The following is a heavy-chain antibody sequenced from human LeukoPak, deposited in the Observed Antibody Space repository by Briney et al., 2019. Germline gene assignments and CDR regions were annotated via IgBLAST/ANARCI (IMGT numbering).Heavy chain of an antibody. J-gene: IGHJ5*02. V-gene: IGHV4-39*07. D-gene: IGHD3-22*01. CDR3: ARERVVITS. Sequence: PSETLSLTCTVSGGSIGSSSYYWGWIRQPPGKGLEWIGSIYYSGSTYYNPSLKSRVTISVDTSKNQFSLKLSSVTAADTAVYYCARERVVITSWGQGTLVTVSS. CDR2: IYYSGST. CDR1: GGSIGSSSYY.